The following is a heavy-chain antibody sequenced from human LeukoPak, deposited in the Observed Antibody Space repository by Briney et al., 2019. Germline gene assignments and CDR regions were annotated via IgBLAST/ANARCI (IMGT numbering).Heavy chain of an antibody. Sequence: ASVKVSCKASGYTFTSYYMHWVRQAPGQGLEWVGIINPSGGSTSYAQKFQGRVTMTRDMSTSTVYMELSSLRSEDTAVYYCASSEATISAYYYMDVWGKGTTVTVSS. V-gene: IGHV1-46*01. D-gene: IGHD5-12*01. J-gene: IGHJ6*03. CDR3: ASSEATISAYYYMDV. CDR1: GYTFTSYY. CDR2: INPSGGST.